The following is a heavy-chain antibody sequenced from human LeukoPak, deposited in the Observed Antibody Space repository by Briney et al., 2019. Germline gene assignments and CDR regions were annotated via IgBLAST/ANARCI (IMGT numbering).Heavy chain of an antibody. V-gene: IGHV1-2*02. J-gene: IGHJ6*03. CDR2: INPNSGGT. CDR1: GYTFTGYY. D-gene: IGHD6-13*01. CDR3: ARIVSSSWYDMDV. Sequence: ASVKVSCTASGYTFTGYYMHWVRQAPGQGLEWMGWINPNSGGTNYAQKFQGRVTMTRDTSISTAYMELSRLRSDDTAVYYCARIVSSSWYDMDVWGKGTTVTISS.